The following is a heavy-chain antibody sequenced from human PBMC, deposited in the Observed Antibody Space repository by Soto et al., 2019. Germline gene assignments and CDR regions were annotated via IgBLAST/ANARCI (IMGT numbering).Heavy chain of an antibody. CDR3: AKDPPRRTSGYFFDC. Sequence: EVQLFESGGKLVQPGGSLTLSCAASGFTFSTYAMAWVRQAPGKGLEWVSGVSASGLNTDYADPVEGRVYISRDNSKSTVSVHMNSLRDEDTDLYYCAKDPPRRTSGYFFDCWGQGSPVAVSS. CDR2: VSASGLNT. CDR1: GFTFSTYA. D-gene: IGHD5-12*01. J-gene: IGHJ4*02. V-gene: IGHV3-23*01.